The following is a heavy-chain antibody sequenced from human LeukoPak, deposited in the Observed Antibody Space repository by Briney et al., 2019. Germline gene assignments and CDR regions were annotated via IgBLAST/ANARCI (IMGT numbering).Heavy chain of an antibody. J-gene: IGHJ4*02. CDR3: AKVETAAAATLRGFDY. V-gene: IGHV3-21*04. Sequence: GGSLRLSCAASGFTFSSYSMNWVRQAPGKGLEWVSSISSSSSYIYYADSVKGRFTISRDNSKNTVYLQMNSLRAEDTAVYYCAKVETAAAATLRGFDYWGQGTLVTVSS. CDR1: GFTFSSYS. D-gene: IGHD6-13*01. CDR2: ISSSSSYI.